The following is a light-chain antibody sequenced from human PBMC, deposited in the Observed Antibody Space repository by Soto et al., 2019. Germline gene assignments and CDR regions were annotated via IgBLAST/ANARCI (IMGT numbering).Light chain of an antibody. CDR3: QQRSNWRIT. V-gene: IGKV3D-15*01. CDR1: QSVSSN. Sequence: EIVLTQSPATLSVPPGERATLSCRASQSVSSNLAWYQQKPGQAPRLLIYGASTRATGIPARFSGSGSGTEFTLTISSLQSEDFAVYYCQQRSNWRITFGQGTRLEIK. CDR2: GAS. J-gene: IGKJ5*01.